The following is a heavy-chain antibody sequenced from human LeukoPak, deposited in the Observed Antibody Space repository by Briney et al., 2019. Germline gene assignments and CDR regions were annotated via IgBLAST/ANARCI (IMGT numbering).Heavy chain of an antibody. J-gene: IGHJ4*02. CDR2: INSGGSSS. V-gene: IGHV3-74*01. CDR3: TRGDYYDSSGYFLLVDD. Sequence: GGSLRLSCAASGFTFSSYWMYGVRQAPGKGLVWVSRINSGGSSSGYADSVKGRFTISRDNAKNTLYLQMNSLKTEDTAVYYCTRGDYYDSSGYFLLVDDWGQGTLVTVSS. CDR1: GFTFSSYW. D-gene: IGHD3-22*01.